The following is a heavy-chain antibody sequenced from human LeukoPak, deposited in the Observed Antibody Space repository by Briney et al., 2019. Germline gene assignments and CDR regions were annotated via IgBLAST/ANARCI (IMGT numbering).Heavy chain of an antibody. V-gene: IGHV3-7*01. J-gene: IGHJ3*02. CDR1: GFTFTNYW. CDR2: IKQDGNEK. D-gene: IGHD2-21*02. Sequence: GGSLRLSCAASGFTFTNYWMSWVRQAPGTGLEWVANIKQDGNEKYYVDSVRGRFTITRDNAKNSLYLQMNSLRAEDTAVYYCARDLLAYCGGDCYSLRRVGDAFDIWGQGTMVTVSS. CDR3: ARDLLAYCGGDCYSLRRVGDAFDI.